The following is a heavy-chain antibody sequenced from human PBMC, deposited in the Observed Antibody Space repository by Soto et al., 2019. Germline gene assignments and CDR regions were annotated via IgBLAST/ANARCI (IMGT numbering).Heavy chain of an antibody. CDR3: ARVFRSPPDYYGMDV. CDR1: GFTFSSYA. CDR2: ISYDGSNK. J-gene: IGHJ6*02. V-gene: IGHV3-30-3*01. Sequence: GESLRLSCSASGFTFSSYAMHWVRQAPGKGLEWVAVISYDGSNKYYADSVKGRFTISRDNSKNTLYLQMNSLRAEDTAVYYCARVFRSPPDYYGMDVWGQGTTVTVSS.